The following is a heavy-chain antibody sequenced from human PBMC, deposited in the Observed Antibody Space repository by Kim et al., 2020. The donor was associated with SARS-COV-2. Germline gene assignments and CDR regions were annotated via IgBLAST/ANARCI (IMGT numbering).Heavy chain of an antibody. V-gene: IGHV3-74*01. Sequence: GGSLRLSWAASGFTFSSYWMHWVRQAPGKGLVWVSRINSDGSSTSYADSVKGRFTISRDNAKNTLYLQMNSLRAEDTAVYYCARVGGKEQWLVSYYYYGMDVWGQGTTVTVS. CDR2: INSDGSST. D-gene: IGHD6-19*01. CDR1: GFTFSSYW. CDR3: ARVGGKEQWLVSYYYYGMDV. J-gene: IGHJ6*02.